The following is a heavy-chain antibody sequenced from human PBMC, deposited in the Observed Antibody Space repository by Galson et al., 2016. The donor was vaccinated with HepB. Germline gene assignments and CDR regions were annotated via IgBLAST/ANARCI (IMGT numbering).Heavy chain of an antibody. Sequence: SLRLSCAASRFTFSNFGMNWFRQAPGKGLEWVSGVSDTGTTYYANYVKGRFTISRENSKNTLYLQLNSLSAEDTAVYHCVRDGFRYLSGGTAPDYWGQGTPVTVSS. CDR2: VSDTGTT. D-gene: IGHD1-26*01. CDR3: VRDGFRYLSGGTAPDY. V-gene: IGHV3-23*01. CDR1: RFTFSNFG. J-gene: IGHJ4*02.